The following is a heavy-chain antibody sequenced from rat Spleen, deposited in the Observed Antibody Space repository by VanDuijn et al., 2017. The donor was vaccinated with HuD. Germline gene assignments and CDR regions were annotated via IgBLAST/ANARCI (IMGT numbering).Heavy chain of an antibody. D-gene: IGHD1-12*02. CDR1: GFTFSDYN. V-gene: IGHV5-7*01. Sequence: EVQLVESGGGLVQPGRSLKLSCAASGFTFSDYNMAWVRQAPKKGLEWVATISYDGSSTYYRDSVKGRFTISRDNAKSTLYLQMDSLRSEDTATYYCARLWYDGTYYPDWWGQGVMVTVSS. CDR2: ISYDGSST. CDR3: ARLWYDGTYYPDW. J-gene: IGHJ2*01.